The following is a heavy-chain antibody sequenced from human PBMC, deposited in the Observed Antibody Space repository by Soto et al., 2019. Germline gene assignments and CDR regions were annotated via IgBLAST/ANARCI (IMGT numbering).Heavy chain of an antibody. CDR2: ISGSGGST. CDR1: GFTFSIYA. CDR3: AKRIAAAIDAFDI. Sequence: TGGSLRLSCAASGFTFSIYAMSWVRHAPGKGLEWVSAISGSGGSTYYADSVKGRFTISRDNSKNTLYLQMNSLRAEDTAVYYCAKRIAAAIDAFDIWGQGTMVTVSS. D-gene: IGHD6-13*01. J-gene: IGHJ3*02. V-gene: IGHV3-23*01.